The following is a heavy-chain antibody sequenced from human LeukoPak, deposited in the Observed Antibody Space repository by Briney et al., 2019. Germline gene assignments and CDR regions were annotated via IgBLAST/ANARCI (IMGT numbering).Heavy chain of an antibody. Sequence: PSETLSLTCAVSGYSISSSNWWGWIRQPPGKGLEWIGYIYYSGSTYYNPSLKSRVTMSVDTSKNQFSLKLSSVTAADTAVYYCARGRRGVIRSFDIWGQGTMVTVSS. CDR3: ARGRRGVIRSFDI. CDR2: IYYSGST. CDR1: GYSISSSNW. J-gene: IGHJ3*02. D-gene: IGHD3-10*01. V-gene: IGHV4-28*03.